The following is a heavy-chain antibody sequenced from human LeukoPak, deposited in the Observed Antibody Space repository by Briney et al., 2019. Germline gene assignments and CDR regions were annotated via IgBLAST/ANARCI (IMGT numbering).Heavy chain of an antibody. CDR1: GFTVSSDG. CDR3: AKMARGSSSWYWDY. J-gene: IGHJ4*02. Sequence: PGRSLRLSCAAAGFTVSSDGMHWVRQAPGKGLEWVAVISYDGSNKYYADSVKGRFTISRDNSKNTLYLQMNSLSAEDTAVYYCAKMARGSSSWYWDYWGQGTLVTVSS. CDR2: ISYDGSNK. D-gene: IGHD6-13*01. V-gene: IGHV3-30*18.